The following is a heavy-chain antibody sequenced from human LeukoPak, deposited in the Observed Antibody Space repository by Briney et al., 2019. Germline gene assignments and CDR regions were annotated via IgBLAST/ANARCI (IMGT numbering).Heavy chain of an antibody. V-gene: IGHV3-9*03. D-gene: IGHD1-7*01. CDR2: ISWNSGSI. Sequence: GGSLRLSCAASGFTFSSYWMHWVRQAPGKGLEWVSGISWNSGSIGYADSVKGRFTISRDNAKNSLYLQMNSLRAEDMALYYCAKDIGGLELRSGAFDIWGQGTMVTVSS. CDR1: GFTFSSYW. J-gene: IGHJ3*02. CDR3: AKDIGGLELRSGAFDI.